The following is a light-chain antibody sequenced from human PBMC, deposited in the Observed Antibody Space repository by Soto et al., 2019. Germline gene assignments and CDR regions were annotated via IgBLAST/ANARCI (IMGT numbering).Light chain of an antibody. CDR3: QSYDSSLSAPYV. CDR2: GNS. CDR1: SSNIGAGYD. J-gene: IGLJ1*01. V-gene: IGLV1-40*01. Sequence: QSVLAQPPSVSGAPGQRVTNSCTGSSSNIGAGYDVHWYQQLPGTAPKLLIYGNSNRPSGVPDRFSGSKSGTSASLAITGLQAEDEADYYCQSYDSSLSAPYVFGTGTKVTVL.